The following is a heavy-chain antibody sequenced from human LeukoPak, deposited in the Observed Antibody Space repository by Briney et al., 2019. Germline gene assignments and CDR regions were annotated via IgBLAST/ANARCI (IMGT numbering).Heavy chain of an antibody. V-gene: IGHV3-23*01. CDR3: AKDVVRGVIPYDAFDI. J-gene: IGHJ3*02. CDR2: ISGSGGST. Sequence: GGSLRLSCAASGFTFSSYTMSWVRQAPGKGLGWVSAISGSGGSTYYADSVKGRFTISRDNSKNTLYLQMNSLRAEDTAVYYCAKDVVRGVIPYDAFDIWGQGTMVTVSS. CDR1: GFTFSSYT. D-gene: IGHD3-10*01.